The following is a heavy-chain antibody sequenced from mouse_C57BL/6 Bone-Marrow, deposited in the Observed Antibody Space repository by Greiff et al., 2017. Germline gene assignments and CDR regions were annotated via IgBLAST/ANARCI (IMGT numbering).Heavy chain of an antibody. CDR2: IDPSDSET. J-gene: IGHJ1*03. V-gene: IGHV1-52*01. Sequence: QVQLQQPGAELVRPGSSVKLSCKASGYTFTSYWMHWVKQRPIQGLEWIGNIDPSDSETHYNQKFKDKATLTVDKSSSTAYMQLSSLTSEDSAVYYCATYYYGSRRYIDVWGTGTTVTVSS. CDR3: ATYYYGSRRYIDV. D-gene: IGHD1-1*01. CDR1: GYTFTSYW.